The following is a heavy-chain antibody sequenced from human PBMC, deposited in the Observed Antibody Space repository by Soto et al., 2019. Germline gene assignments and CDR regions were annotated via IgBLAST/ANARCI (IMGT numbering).Heavy chain of an antibody. CDR3: ARDIPATAIPFDY. V-gene: IGHV4-4*07. CDR1: GGSISSYY. J-gene: IGHJ4*02. D-gene: IGHD2-2*02. Sequence: SETLSLTCTVSGGSISSYYWSWIRQPAGKGLEWIGRIYTSGSTNYSPSLKSRVTMSVDTSKNQFSLQLNSVTPEDTAVYYCARDIPATAIPFDYWGQGTLVTVSS. CDR2: IYTSGST.